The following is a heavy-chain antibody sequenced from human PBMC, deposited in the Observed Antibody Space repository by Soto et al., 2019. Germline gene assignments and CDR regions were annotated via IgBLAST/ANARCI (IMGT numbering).Heavy chain of an antibody. CDR3: AREPHRVAARNYYGMDV. D-gene: IGHD6-6*01. V-gene: IGHV3-9*01. CDR1: GFTFDDYA. J-gene: IGHJ6*02. CDR2: ISWNSGRI. Sequence: PGGSLRLSCAASGFTFDDYAMYWVRQVPGKGLEWVSGISWNSGRIGYADSVKGRFTISRDNSKNTLYLQMNSLRAEDTAVYYCAREPHRVAARNYYGMDVWGQGTTVTVSS.